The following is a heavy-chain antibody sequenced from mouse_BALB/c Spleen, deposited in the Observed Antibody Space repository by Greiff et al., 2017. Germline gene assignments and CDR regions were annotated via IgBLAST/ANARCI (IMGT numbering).Heavy chain of an antibody. Sequence: QVQLQQSGPGLVQPSQSLSITCTVSGFSLTSYGVHWVRQSPGKGLEWLGVIWSGGSTDYNAAFISRLSISKDNSKSQVFFKMNSLQANDTAIYYCARGAYYRYDFDYWGQGTTLTVSS. V-gene: IGHV2-2*02. CDR3: ARGAYYRYDFDY. CDR2: IWSGGST. CDR1: GFSLTSYG. J-gene: IGHJ2*01. D-gene: IGHD2-14*01.